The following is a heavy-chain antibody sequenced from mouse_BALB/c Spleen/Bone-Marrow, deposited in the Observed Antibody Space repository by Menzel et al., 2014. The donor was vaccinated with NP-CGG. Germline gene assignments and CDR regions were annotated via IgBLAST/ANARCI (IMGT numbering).Heavy chain of an antibody. CDR1: GFTFSNYG. V-gene: IGHV5-6-3*01. CDR3: VRGNYGNYVDYFDF. CDR2: INSDGGST. J-gene: IGHJ2*01. D-gene: IGHD2-1*01. Sequence: LVESGGGLVQPGGSLKLSCAASGFTFSNYGMSWVRQTPDKRLELVATINSDGGSTYYPDSVKGRFTIYRDTAKNTLYLQMSSLKSKETAMYYCVRGNYGNYVDYFDFWGQGTTLTVSS.